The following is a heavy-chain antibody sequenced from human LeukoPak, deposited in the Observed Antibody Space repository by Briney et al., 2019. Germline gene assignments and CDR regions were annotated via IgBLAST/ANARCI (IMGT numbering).Heavy chain of an antibody. CDR1: GFTFSAYA. V-gene: IGHV3-23*01. Sequence: GGSLRLSCAASGFTFSAYAMNWVRQAPGKGLEWVSVISGSGANTDSADSVTGRFTISRDNSKNTLYLQMSSLRAEDTAVYFCAKDRSGETAILIACWGQGTLVTVSS. J-gene: IGHJ4*02. D-gene: IGHD5-18*01. CDR3: AKDRSGETAILIAC. CDR2: ISGSGANT.